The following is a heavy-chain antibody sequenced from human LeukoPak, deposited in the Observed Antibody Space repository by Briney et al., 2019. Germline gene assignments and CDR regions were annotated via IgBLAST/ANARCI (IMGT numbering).Heavy chain of an antibody. Sequence: GGSLRLSCAASGFTFSNAWMSWVRQAPGKGLEWVGRIKSKTDGGTTDYAAPVKGRFTISRDDSKNTLYLQMNSLKTEDTAVYYCTTDYYGSGGYYFSLPDYWGQGTLVTVSS. V-gene: IGHV3-15*01. CDR1: GFTFSNAW. D-gene: IGHD3-10*01. CDR3: TTDYYGSGGYYFSLPDY. J-gene: IGHJ4*02. CDR2: IKSKTDGGTT.